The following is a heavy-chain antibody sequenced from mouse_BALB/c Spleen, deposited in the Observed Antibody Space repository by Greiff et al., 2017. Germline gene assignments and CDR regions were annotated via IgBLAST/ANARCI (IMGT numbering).Heavy chain of an antibody. J-gene: IGHJ4*01. CDR2: ILPGSGST. V-gene: IGHV1-9*01. CDR3: ARMGHAMDY. CDR1: GYTFSSYW. Sequence: QVQLQQSGAELMKPGASVKISCKATGYTFSSYWIEWVKQRPGHGLEWIGEILPGSGSTNYNEKFKGKATFTAVTSSNTAYMQLSSLTSEDSAVYYCARMGHAMDYWGQGTSVTVSS. D-gene: IGHD4-1*01.